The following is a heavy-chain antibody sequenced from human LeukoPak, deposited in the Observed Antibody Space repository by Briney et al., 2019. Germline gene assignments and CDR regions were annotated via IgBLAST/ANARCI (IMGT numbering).Heavy chain of an antibody. CDR3: ARVGYCSSTSCRDITMIVAPYEYFQH. D-gene: IGHD2-2*01. J-gene: IGHJ1*01. V-gene: IGHV3-23*01. CDR2: TAGADDVI. Sequence: GGSLRLSCAVSGLTFSDYRMIWVRQAPEKRLEWVAVTAGADDVIQYADSVKGRFTISTDNSKNTVYLQMNSLRAEDTAVYYCARVGYCSSTSCRDITMIVAPYEYFQHWGQGTLVTVSS. CDR1: GLTFSDYR.